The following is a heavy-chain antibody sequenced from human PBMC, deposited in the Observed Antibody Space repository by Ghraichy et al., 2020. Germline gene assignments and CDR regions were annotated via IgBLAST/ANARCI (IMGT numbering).Heavy chain of an antibody. D-gene: IGHD2-2*01. CDR2: IYHSGST. Sequence: SQTLSLTCAVSGGSVSSGGYSWSWIRQPPGKGLEWIGYIYHSGSTYYNPSLKSRVTISVDRSKNQFSLKLSSVTAADTAVYYCARGPGRLVPAAVNWFDPWGQGTLVTVSS. V-gene: IGHV4-30-2*01. CDR1: GGSVSSGGYS. J-gene: IGHJ5*02. CDR3: ARGPGRLVPAAVNWFDP.